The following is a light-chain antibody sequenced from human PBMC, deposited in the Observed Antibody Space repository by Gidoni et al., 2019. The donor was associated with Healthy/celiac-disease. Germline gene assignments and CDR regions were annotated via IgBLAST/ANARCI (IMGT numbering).Light chain of an antibody. J-gene: IGKJ4*01. CDR3: QQRSNWLT. Sequence: EIVLTQSPATLSWSPGERATLSGRASQSVSSYLAWYQQKPGQAPRLLIYDASNRATGIPARFSGSGSGTDFTLTISRLEPEDFAVYYCQQRSNWLTFGGGTKVEIK. V-gene: IGKV3-11*01. CDR1: QSVSSY. CDR2: DAS.